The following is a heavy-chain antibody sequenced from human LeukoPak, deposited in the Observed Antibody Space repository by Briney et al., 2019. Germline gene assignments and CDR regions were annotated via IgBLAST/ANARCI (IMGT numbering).Heavy chain of an antibody. CDR1: GYSFTTYW. J-gene: IGHJ3*02. V-gene: IGHV5-51*01. CDR2: IYPADSDT. Sequence: GESLKISCKSSGYSFTTYWIGWVRQMPGKGLEWMGIIYPADSDTRDSPSFQGQVTISADKSINTAYLQWSSLKASDTAIYYCARRERRNTDAFDIWGQGTVVTVSS. CDR3: ARRERRNTDAFDI. D-gene: IGHD1-26*01.